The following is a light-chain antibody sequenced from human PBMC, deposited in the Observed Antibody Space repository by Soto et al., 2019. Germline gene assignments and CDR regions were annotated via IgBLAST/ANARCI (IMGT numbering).Light chain of an antibody. V-gene: IGKV1-13*02. CDR2: DAS. CDR1: QGINSA. J-gene: IGKJ1*01. Sequence: AIRLTQSPSSLSASVGDRVTITCRASQGINSALAWYQQKPGKAPNLLIYDASSLESGVPSRFSGGGSGTEVTLTISSLQPDDIATYYCQQYNTYPWTFGQGTKVDIK. CDR3: QQYNTYPWT.